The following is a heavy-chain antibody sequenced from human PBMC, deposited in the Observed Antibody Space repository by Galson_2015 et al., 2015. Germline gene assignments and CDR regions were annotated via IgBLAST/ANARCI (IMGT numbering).Heavy chain of an antibody. Sequence: SLRLSCAASGFTFSSYAMHWVRQAPGKGLEWVAVISYDGSNKYYADSVKGRFTISRDNSKNTLYLQMNSLRAEDTAVYYCARAVYYYYYMDVWGKGTTVTVSS. CDR1: GFTFSSYA. CDR3: ARAVYYYYYMDV. V-gene: IGHV3-30-3*01. J-gene: IGHJ6*03. CDR2: ISYDGSNK.